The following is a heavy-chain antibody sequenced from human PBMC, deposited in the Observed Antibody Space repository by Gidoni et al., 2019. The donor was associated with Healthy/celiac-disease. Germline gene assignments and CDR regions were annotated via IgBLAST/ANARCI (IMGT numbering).Heavy chain of an antibody. CDR1: RFLVSRND. CDR2: IDSGGRT. CDR3: AREAGFGYGDLQEGDYYYYMDV. J-gene: IGHJ6*03. V-gene: IGHV3-53*01. D-gene: IGHD4-17*01. Sequence: EVQLVESGGALIQPGGSLTLSCAASRFLVSRNDIRWIRQAPGKGLEWVSVIDSGGRTYYADSVKGRVTISRDNAKNTLYLQRNSLRAEDTAVYYCAREAGFGYGDLQEGDYYYYMDVWGKGTTVTVSS.